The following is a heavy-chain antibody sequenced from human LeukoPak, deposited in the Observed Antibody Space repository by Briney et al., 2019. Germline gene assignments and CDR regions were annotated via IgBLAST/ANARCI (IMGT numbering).Heavy chain of an antibody. Sequence: GGSLRLSCAASGFTFDDYTMHWVRQAPGKGLEWVSLISWNGGTTYYADSVKGRFTISRDNSKNSLYLQMNSLTTEDTALYYCRGGSGRLGLDDGFDVWGQGAMVTVPS. D-gene: IGHD1-26*01. J-gene: IGHJ3*01. V-gene: IGHV3-43*01. CDR2: ISWNGGTT. CDR3: RGGSGRLGLDDGFDV. CDR1: GFTFDDYT.